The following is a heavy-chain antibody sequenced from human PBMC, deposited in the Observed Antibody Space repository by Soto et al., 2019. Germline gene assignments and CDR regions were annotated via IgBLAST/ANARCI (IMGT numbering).Heavy chain of an antibody. CDR2: IYYSGST. CDR3: ASDPTYYYDSSGYSVNWNWFDP. J-gene: IGHJ5*02. CDR1: GGSISSSSYY. D-gene: IGHD3-22*01. Sequence: SETLSLTCTVSGGSISSSSYYWGWIRQPPGKGLEWIGSIYYSGSTYYNPSLKSRVTISVDTSKNQFSLKLSSVTAADTAVYYCASDPTYYYDSSGYSVNWNWFDPWGQGTLVTVSS. V-gene: IGHV4-39*01.